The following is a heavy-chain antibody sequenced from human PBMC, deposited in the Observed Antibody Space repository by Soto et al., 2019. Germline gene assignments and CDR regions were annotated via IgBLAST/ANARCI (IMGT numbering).Heavy chain of an antibody. CDR3: ARVGEDKSSSTYYYYGMDV. CDR1: GGSISSYY. D-gene: IGHD1-26*01. Sequence: SETLSLTCTVSGGSISSYYWSWIRQPPGKGLEWIGYIYYSGSTNYNPSLKSRVTISVDTSKNQFSLKLSSVTAADTAVYYCARVGEDKSSSTYYYYGMDVCVQGTPVTVSS. CDR2: IYYSGST. V-gene: IGHV4-59*01. J-gene: IGHJ6*02.